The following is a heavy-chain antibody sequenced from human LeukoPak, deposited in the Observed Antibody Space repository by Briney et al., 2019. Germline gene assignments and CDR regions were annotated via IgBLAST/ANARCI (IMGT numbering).Heavy chain of an antibody. V-gene: IGHV3-30*02. CDR3: AKDRRWSFDY. D-gene: IGHD4-23*01. Sequence: GRSLRLSCAASGFTFNSYTMHWVRRAPGKGLEWVAFIRYDGSNKYYADSVKGRFTISRDNSKNTLYLQMNSLRAEDTAVYYCAKDRRWSFDYWGQGTLVTVSS. J-gene: IGHJ4*02. CDR2: IRYDGSNK. CDR1: GFTFNSYT.